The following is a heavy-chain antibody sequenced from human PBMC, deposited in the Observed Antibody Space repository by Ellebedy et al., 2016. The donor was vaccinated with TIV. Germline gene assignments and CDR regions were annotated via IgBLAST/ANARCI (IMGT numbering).Heavy chain of an antibody. CDR1: GYTFTSYY. CDR2: IDPSGATT. Sequence: AASVKVSCKASGYTFTSYYMHWVRQATGQGLEWMGIIDPSGATTDHAQKFQGRVTMTRDTSTRTVYMELSSLRSEDTAVYYCARDRIVSSTSDLYYGMDVWGQGTTVTVSS. V-gene: IGHV1-46*01. CDR3: ARDRIVSSTSDLYYGMDV. J-gene: IGHJ6*02. D-gene: IGHD5/OR15-5a*01.